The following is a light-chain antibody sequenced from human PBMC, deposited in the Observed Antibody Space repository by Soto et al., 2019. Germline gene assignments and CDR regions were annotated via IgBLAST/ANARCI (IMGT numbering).Light chain of an antibody. Sequence: DIQMTQSPSTLSTSVGDRITITCRASQSVSSWLAWYQQKPGRVPKLLIYDASTLESGVPSTFGGSGSGKEFTLTIKSLQTEDFATYFCQQYNSFPYTFGQGTRLEIK. CDR2: DAS. J-gene: IGKJ5*01. CDR1: QSVSSW. CDR3: QQYNSFPYT. V-gene: IGKV1-5*01.